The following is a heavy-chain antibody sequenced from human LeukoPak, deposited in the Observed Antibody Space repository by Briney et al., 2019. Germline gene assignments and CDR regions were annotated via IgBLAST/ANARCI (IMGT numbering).Heavy chain of an antibody. CDR2: ISGGGVST. CDR1: GFTFSSYA. Sequence: GGSLRLSCAASGFTFSSYAMTWVRQAPGKGLQWVSAISGGGVSTYYADSVKGRFTISRDNSKNTLYLQMNSLRAEDTAVYYCAKYYYDSSGYYITPPARAPDYWGQGTLVTVSS. D-gene: IGHD3-22*01. CDR3: AKYYYDSSGYYITPPARAPDY. J-gene: IGHJ4*02. V-gene: IGHV3-23*01.